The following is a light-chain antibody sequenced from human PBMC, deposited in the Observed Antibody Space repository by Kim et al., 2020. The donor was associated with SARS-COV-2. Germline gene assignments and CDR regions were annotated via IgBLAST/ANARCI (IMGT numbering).Light chain of an antibody. Sequence: QSRTISCTGTGSDIEDYNYVSGYKQHPGKAPKLMFYEVTRRPSGVSYRFSGSKSGNKASLTNSELQAEDEADYYCRSYTRSSGLMVFGGGTKLTVL. V-gene: IGLV2-14*01. CDR2: EVT. J-gene: IGLJ3*02. CDR3: RSYTRSSGLMV. CDR1: GSDIEDYNY.